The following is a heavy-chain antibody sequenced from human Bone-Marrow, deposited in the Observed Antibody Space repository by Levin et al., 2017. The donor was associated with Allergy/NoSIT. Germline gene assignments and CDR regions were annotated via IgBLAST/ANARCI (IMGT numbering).Heavy chain of an antibody. CDR1: GFTFSDYY. CDR3: ARKMAGTVDAFDI. D-gene: IGHD6-19*01. Sequence: GESLKISCAASGFTFSDYYMSWIRQAPGKGLEWVSYISSSGSTIYYADSVKGRFTISRDNAKNSLYLQMNSLRAEDTAVYYCARKMAGTVDAFDIWGQGTMVTVSS. CDR2: ISSSGSTI. J-gene: IGHJ3*02. V-gene: IGHV3-11*01.